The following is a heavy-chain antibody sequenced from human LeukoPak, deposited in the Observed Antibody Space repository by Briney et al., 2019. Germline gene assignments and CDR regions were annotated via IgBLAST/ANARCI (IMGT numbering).Heavy chain of an antibody. CDR3: ARDDSSGYYDY. Sequence: GASVKVSCKASGYTFTSYGISWVRQAPGQGLEWMGCISAYNGDTNYAQKLQGRVTMTTDTSTSTAYMELRSLRSDDTAVYYCARDDSSGYYDYWGQGTLVTVSS. CDR1: GYTFTSYG. D-gene: IGHD3-22*01. V-gene: IGHV1-18*01. J-gene: IGHJ4*02. CDR2: ISAYNGDT.